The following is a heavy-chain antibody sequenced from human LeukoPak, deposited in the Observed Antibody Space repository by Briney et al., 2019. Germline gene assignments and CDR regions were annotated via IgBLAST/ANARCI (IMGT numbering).Heavy chain of an antibody. J-gene: IGHJ4*02. Sequence: PGGSLRLSCAASGFTFSSYDMHWVRQAPGKGLEWVALISYDGSNEYCADSVKGRFTISRDNAKNTLYLQMNSLRAEDTVVYYCARAVGYSSGWGFDYWGQGTLVTVSS. CDR1: GFTFSSYD. D-gene: IGHD6-19*01. CDR3: ARAVGYSSGWGFDY. CDR2: ISYDGSNE. V-gene: IGHV3-30*03.